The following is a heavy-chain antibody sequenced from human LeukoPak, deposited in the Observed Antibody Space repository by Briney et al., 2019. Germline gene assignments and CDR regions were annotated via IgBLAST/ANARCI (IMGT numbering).Heavy chain of an antibody. CDR3: ARLHGAYPFDY. Sequence: GGSLRLSCAASGFTFSSYGMHWVRQAPGKGLEWVAFIRDDGSNKYYADSVKGRFTISRDNSKNTLYLQMNSLRAEDTAVYYCARLHGAYPFDYWSQGALVTVSS. V-gene: IGHV3-30*02. D-gene: IGHD4/OR15-4a*01. CDR1: GFTFSSYG. J-gene: IGHJ4*02. CDR2: IRDDGSNK.